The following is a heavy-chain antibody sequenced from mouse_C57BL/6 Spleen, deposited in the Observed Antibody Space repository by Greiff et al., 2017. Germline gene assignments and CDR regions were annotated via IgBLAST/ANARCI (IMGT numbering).Heavy chain of an antibody. D-gene: IGHD2-3*01. CDR1: GFTFSDYY. CDR2: INYDGSST. Sequence: VQLKESEGGLVQPGSSMKLSCTASGFTFSDYYMAWVRPVPGKGLEWVAHINYDGSSTYYLDSLKSRFIISGDNATNILYLQMSSLKSEDTATYYCARGVYDGYAKYYAMDYWGQGTSVTVSA. J-gene: IGHJ4*01. V-gene: IGHV5-16*01. CDR3: ARGVYDGYAKYYAMDY.